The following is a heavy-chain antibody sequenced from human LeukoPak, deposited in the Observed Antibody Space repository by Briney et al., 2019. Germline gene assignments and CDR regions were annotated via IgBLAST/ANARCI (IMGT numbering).Heavy chain of an antibody. J-gene: IGHJ3*02. Sequence: ASVKVSCKTSGYAFTNYDINWVRQAPGQGLEWMAWMHPDNGNTGYAQKFQGRVTMTRNTSITTAYMELRSLRSDDTAVYYCARDVMIVVAPSTHAFDIWGQGTMVTVSS. CDR1: GYAFTNYD. D-gene: IGHD3-22*01. CDR2: MHPDNGNT. V-gene: IGHV1-8*01. CDR3: ARDVMIVVAPSTHAFDI.